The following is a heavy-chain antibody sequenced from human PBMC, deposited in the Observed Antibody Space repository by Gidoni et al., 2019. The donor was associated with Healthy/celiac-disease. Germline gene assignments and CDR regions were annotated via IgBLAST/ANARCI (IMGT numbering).Heavy chain of an antibody. CDR2: TYYRSKWYN. CDR1: GDSVSRNSAA. Sequence: QVQLQQSGPGLVKPSQTLPLTCAISGDSVSRNSAAWTWIRQSPSRGLEWLGRTYYRSKWYNDYAVSVKSRITINPDTSKNQFSLQLNSVTPEDTAVYYCAREAAVAGTRWFDPWGQGTLVTVSS. CDR3: AREAAVAGTRWFDP. D-gene: IGHD6-19*01. J-gene: IGHJ5*02. V-gene: IGHV6-1*01.